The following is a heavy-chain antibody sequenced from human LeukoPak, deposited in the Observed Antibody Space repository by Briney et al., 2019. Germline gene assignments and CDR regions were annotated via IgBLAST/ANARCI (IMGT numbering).Heavy chain of an antibody. D-gene: IGHD5-18*01. Sequence: SETLSLTCTVSGGSISSYYWSLIRQPPGKGLEWIGYIYYSGSTNYNPSLKSRVTMSVDTSKNQFSLKLSSVTAADTAVYYCTRDRVGYSYGSFVYWGQGTLVTVSS. CDR1: GGSISSYY. V-gene: IGHV4-59*01. CDR2: IYYSGST. J-gene: IGHJ4*02. CDR3: TRDRVGYSYGSFVY.